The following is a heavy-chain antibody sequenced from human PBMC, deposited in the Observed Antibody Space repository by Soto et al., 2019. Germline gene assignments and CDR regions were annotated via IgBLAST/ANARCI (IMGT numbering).Heavy chain of an antibody. CDR2: IYYSGST. V-gene: IGHV4-30-4*01. Sequence: SPSXPLTCTVSAFPIINDNYYLSWIRQSPGKVLEWIAYIYYSGSTYYNPSLKSRLTISLDPSKNQLSMKLRSVTAADTAVYYCARTAYPERLYDARADLESCGQRTLVSVCS. J-gene: IGHJ4*02. CDR1: AFPIINDNYY. CDR3: ARTAYPERLYDARADLES. D-gene: IGHD2-21*01.